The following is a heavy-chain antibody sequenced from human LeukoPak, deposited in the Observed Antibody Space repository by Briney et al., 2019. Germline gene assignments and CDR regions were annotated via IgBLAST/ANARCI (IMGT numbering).Heavy chain of an antibody. V-gene: IGHV3-33*06. J-gene: IGHJ6*02. D-gene: IGHD3-9*01. CDR1: GFTFSNYG. CDR2: IWYDGSKK. CDR3: AKASVLRYFDWLVADMDV. Sequence: GGSLRLSCAASGFTFSNYGMFWVRQAPGKGLEWVAVIWYDGSKKYYVDSVKGRFTISRDNSKNTLYLQMNSLRAEDTAVYYCAKASVLRYFDWLVADMDVWGQGTTVTVSS.